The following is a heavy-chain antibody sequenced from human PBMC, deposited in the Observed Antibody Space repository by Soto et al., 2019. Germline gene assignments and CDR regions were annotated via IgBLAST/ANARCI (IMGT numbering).Heavy chain of an antibody. CDR3: ARAPDYFTVYYGMDV. J-gene: IGHJ6*02. V-gene: IGHV3-30-3*01. CDR2: ISYDGSNK. Sequence: GGSLILSCAASGFTFSSYAMHWVRQAPGKGLEWVAVISYDGSNKYYADSVKGRFTISRDNSKNTLHLQMNSLRAEDTAVYYCARAPDYFTVYYGMDVWGQGTTVTVSS. CDR1: GFTFSSYA. D-gene: IGHD4-17*01.